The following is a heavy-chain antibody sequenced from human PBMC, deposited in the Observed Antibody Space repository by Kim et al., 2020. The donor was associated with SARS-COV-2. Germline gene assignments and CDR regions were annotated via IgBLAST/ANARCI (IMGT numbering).Heavy chain of an antibody. V-gene: IGHV3-74*01. CDR1: GFTFSNYW. CDR3: ARDDYGGNFYYYYYCMDV. D-gene: IGHD4-17*01. J-gene: IGHJ6*02. Sequence: GGSLRLSCAASGFTFSNYWMHWVRQAPGKGLVWVSRINSDGSSTSNADSVKGRFTISRDNAKNTLYLQMNRLRAEATAVYYCARDDYGGNFYYYYYCMDVWGQGTTVTVSS. CDR2: INSDGSST.